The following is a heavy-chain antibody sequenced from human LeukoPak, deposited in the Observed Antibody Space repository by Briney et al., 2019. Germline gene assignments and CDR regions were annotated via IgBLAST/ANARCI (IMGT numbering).Heavy chain of an antibody. V-gene: IGHV1-18*01. Sequence: GASVKVSCKASGYTFTSYGISWVRQAPGQGLEWMGWISAYNGNTNYAQKLQGRVTMTTDTSTSTAYMELRSLRSDDTAVYYCARALSYDSSGYYVFDYWGQGTLATVSS. CDR3: ARALSYDSSGYYVFDY. CDR2: ISAYNGNT. J-gene: IGHJ4*02. CDR1: GYTFTSYG. D-gene: IGHD3-22*01.